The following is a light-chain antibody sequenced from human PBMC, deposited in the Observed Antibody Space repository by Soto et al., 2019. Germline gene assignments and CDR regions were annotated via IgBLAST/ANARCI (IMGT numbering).Light chain of an antibody. V-gene: IGKV3-20*01. Sequence: ESVLTQSPGTLSLSPGEKATLSCRASQSVSSSYLAWYQQKPGQAPRLLIYGASSRATGIPDRFSGSGSGTDFTLTVSRLEPEDFAVYYCQQFGSSSWTLGQGTKVDI. CDR3: QQFGSSSWT. CDR2: GAS. J-gene: IGKJ1*01. CDR1: QSVSSSY.